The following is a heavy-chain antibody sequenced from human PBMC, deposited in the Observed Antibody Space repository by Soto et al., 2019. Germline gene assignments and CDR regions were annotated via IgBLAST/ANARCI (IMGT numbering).Heavy chain of an antibody. Sequence: QVQLVESGGGVVQPGRSLRLSCAASGFTFSSYGMHWVRQAPGKGLAWVAVIWYDGSNKYYADSVKGRFTISRDNSKTTLYLQMNSLRAEDTAVYYCARGRQLWSRSNWFDPWGQGTLVTVSS. CDR2: IWYDGSNK. J-gene: IGHJ5*02. D-gene: IGHD5-18*01. V-gene: IGHV3-33*01. CDR1: GFTFSSYG. CDR3: ARGRQLWSRSNWFDP.